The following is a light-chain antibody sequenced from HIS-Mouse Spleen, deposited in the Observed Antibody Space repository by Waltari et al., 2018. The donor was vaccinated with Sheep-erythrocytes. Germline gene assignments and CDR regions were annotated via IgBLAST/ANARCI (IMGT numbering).Light chain of an antibody. V-gene: IGLV2-11*01. CDR1: RRDVGGFNY. CDR2: DVS. J-gene: IGLJ1*01. Sequence: QSALTQPRSVSGSPGQSFTISCTGTRRDVGGFNYFPWYQQHPGKAPKLMIYDVSKRPSGVPDRFSGSKSGNTASLTISGLQAEDEADYYCCSYAGSYNHVFATGTKVTVL. CDR3: CSYAGSYNHV.